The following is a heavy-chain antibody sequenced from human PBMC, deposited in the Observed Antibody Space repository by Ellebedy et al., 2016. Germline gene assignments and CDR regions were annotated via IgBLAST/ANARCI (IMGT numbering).Heavy chain of an antibody. D-gene: IGHD3-10*01. CDR3: ARGERITMVRGLRNWFDP. CDR2: IYYSGST. J-gene: IGHJ5*02. Sequence: SETLSLTXTVSGGSISSYYWSWIRQPPGKGLEWIGNIYYSGSTNYNPSLKSRVTISVDTSKNQFSLKLSSVTAADTAVYYCARGERITMVRGLRNWFDPWGQGTLVTVSS. CDR1: GGSISSYY. V-gene: IGHV4-59*01.